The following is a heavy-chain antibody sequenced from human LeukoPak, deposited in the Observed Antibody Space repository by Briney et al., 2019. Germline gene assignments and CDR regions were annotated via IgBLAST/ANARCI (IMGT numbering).Heavy chain of an antibody. J-gene: IGHJ6*03. Sequence: ASVEVSCKASGYTFTSYDINWVRQATGQGLEWMGWMNPNSGNTGYAQKFQGRVTMTRNTSISTAYMELSSLRSEDTAVYYCARGRRDSSGWYQGGDYYYYMDVWGKGTTVTISS. CDR3: ARGRRDSSGWYQGGDYYYYMDV. D-gene: IGHD6-19*01. CDR2: MNPNSGNT. CDR1: GYTFTSYD. V-gene: IGHV1-8*01.